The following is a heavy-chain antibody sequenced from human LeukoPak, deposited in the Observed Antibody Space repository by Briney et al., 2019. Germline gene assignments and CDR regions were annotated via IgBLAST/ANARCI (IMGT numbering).Heavy chain of an antibody. CDR1: GDSVSSNSAA. J-gene: IGHJ5*02. CDR3: VRDREPNWFDP. CDR2: TYYTSRWYS. Sequence: SQTLSLTCAISGDSVSSNSAAWHWISPSPSRGLEWLVRTYYTSRWYSNYAPSVKSRITINPDTSKNQFSLQLNSVTPEDTAVYYCVRDREPNWFDPWGQGTLVIVSS. V-gene: IGHV6-1*01. D-gene: IGHD5-24*01.